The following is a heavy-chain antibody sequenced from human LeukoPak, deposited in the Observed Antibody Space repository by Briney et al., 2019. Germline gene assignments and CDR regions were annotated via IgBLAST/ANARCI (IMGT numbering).Heavy chain of an antibody. Sequence: ASVKVSCKASGYTFTGYYMHWVRQAPGQGLEWMGWINPNSGGTNYAQKFQGRVTMTRDTSISTAYMELSRLRSDDTAVYYCARVRDDYCSSTSCTNWFDPWGQGTLVTVSS. D-gene: IGHD2-2*01. CDR2: INPNSGGT. V-gene: IGHV1-2*02. J-gene: IGHJ5*02. CDR1: GYTFTGYY. CDR3: ARVRDDYCSSTSCTNWFDP.